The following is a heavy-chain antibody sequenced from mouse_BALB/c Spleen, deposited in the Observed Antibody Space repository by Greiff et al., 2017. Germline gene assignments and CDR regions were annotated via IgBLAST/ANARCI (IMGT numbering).Heavy chain of an antibody. CDR2: IYPGDGDT. V-gene: IGHV1-80*01. CDR3: ARKGAMDY. J-gene: IGHJ4*01. CDR1: GYAFSSYW. Sequence: QVQLQQSGAELVRPGSSVKISCKASGYAFSSYWMNWVKQRPGQGLEWIGQIYPGDGDTNYNGKFKGKATLTADKSSSTAYMQLSSLTSEDSAVYFCARKGAMDYWGQGTSVTVSS.